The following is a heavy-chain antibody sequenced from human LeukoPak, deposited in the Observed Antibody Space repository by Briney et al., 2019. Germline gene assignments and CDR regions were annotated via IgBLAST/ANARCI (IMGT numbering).Heavy chain of an antibody. CDR2: ILYDGSNI. CDR3: ARPLRYLDSELDY. Sequence: PGGSLRLSCAASGFTFSSYGMHWVRQAPGKGLEWVAVILYDGSNIYYADSVKGRFTISRDNSKNTLYLQMNSLRPEDTAVYYCARPLRYLDSELDYWGQGTLVSVSS. D-gene: IGHD3-9*01. V-gene: IGHV3-30*03. J-gene: IGHJ4*02. CDR1: GFTFSSYG.